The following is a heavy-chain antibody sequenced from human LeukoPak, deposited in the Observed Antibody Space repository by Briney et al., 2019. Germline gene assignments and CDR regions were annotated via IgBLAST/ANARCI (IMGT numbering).Heavy chain of an antibody. D-gene: IGHD3-22*01. J-gene: IGHJ3*02. Sequence: GESPKISCKCSGYLFTSYWIGLVRQMPGKREEWGGIIYPGDFDNKYSPSFQVQVTISADKSICTAYLKWSSLKASDTAMYYCAKALNNYDSRDYYYNADAFDIWGQGTMVTVSS. CDR2: IYPGDFDN. CDR3: AKALNNYDSRDYYYNADAFDI. V-gene: IGHV5-51*01. CDR1: GYLFTSYW.